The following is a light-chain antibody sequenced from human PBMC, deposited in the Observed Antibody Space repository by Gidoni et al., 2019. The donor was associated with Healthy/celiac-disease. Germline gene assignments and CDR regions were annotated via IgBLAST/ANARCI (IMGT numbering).Light chain of an antibody. CDR1: QGISSA. V-gene: IGKV1-13*02. J-gene: IGKJ3*01. CDR3: QQFNSYLFT. Sequence: AIQLTQSPSSLSASVGDRVTITCRASQGISSALAWYQQKPGKAPKLLIYDASSLESGVPSRFSGSGSWTDFTLTISSLQPEDFATYYCQQFNSYLFTFXPXTKVDIK. CDR2: DAS.